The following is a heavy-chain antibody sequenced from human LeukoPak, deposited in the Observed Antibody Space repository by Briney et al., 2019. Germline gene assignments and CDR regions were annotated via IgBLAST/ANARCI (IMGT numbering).Heavy chain of an antibody. Sequence: SACLSLTCTLAAGSISSYYWSWVRHPPRNGLEWIGYIYYSGSTNYNPSLKSRVTISVDTSKNQISLKLSSVTAADTAVYYCASSDYGDYYFDYWGQGTLVTVSS. CDR2: IYYSGST. D-gene: IGHD4-17*01. CDR3: ASSDYGDYYFDY. J-gene: IGHJ4*02. CDR1: AGSISSYY. V-gene: IGHV4-59*01.